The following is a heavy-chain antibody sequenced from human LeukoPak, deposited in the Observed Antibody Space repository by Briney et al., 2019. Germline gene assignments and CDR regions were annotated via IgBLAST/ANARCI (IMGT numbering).Heavy chain of an antibody. Sequence: GGSLRLSCAASGFTFNNYAMNWVRQAPGKGPEWVLSISGGGETTYYADSAKGRFTISRDNSQNTLYLQMNSLRAEDTAVYYCARDYADYVGYFFFDYWGQGTLVTVSS. CDR1: GFTFNNYA. J-gene: IGHJ4*02. CDR2: ISGGGETT. D-gene: IGHD4-17*01. CDR3: ARDYADYVGYFFFDY. V-gene: IGHV3-23*01.